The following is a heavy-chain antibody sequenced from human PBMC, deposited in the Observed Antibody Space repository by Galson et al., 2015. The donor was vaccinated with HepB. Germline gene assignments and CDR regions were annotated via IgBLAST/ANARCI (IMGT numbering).Heavy chain of an antibody. CDR1: GGTFSSYA. V-gene: IGHV1-69*06. Sequence: SVKVSCKASGGTFSSYAISWVRQAPGQGLEWMGGIIPIFGTANYAQKFQGRVTITADKSTSTAYMELSSQRSEDTAVYYCARRGYSSCWYYFDYLGQGTLVNVSS. CDR2: IIPIFGTA. CDR3: ARRGYSSCWYYFDY. J-gene: IGHJ4*02. D-gene: IGHD6-19*01.